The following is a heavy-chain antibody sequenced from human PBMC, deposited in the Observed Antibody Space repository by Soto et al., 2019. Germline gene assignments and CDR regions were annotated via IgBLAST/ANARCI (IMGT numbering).Heavy chain of an antibody. CDR2: IKQDGSEK. Sequence: EVQLVESGGGLVQPGGSLRLSCAASGFTFSSYWMSWVRQAPGKGLEWVANIKQDGSEKYYVDSVKGRFTISRDNAKNSLYLQMNSLSAEDTAVYYCARYYDFWSGYFDYWGQGTLVTVSS. J-gene: IGHJ4*02. CDR1: GFTFSSYW. V-gene: IGHV3-7*01. CDR3: ARYYDFWSGYFDY. D-gene: IGHD3-3*01.